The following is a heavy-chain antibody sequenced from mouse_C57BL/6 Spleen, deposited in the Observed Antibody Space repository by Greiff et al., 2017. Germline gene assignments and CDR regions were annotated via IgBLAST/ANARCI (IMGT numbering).Heavy chain of an antibody. CDR3: ARDYYGSSYEYFDV. CDR2: INPSNGGT. D-gene: IGHD1-1*01. J-gene: IGHJ1*03. Sequence: QVQLQQPGTELVKPGASVTLSCKASGYPFTSYWMHWVQQRPGQGLEWIGNINPSNGGTNYNEKFKSKATLTVDKSSSTAYMQLSSLTSEDSAVYYCARDYYGSSYEYFDVWGTGTTVTVSS. V-gene: IGHV1-53*01. CDR1: GYPFTSYW.